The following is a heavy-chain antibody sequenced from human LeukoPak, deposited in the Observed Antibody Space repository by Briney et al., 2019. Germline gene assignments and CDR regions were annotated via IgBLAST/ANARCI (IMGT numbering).Heavy chain of an antibody. CDR2: INHSGST. CDR1: GGSFSGYY. V-gene: IGHV4-34*01. CDR3: ARGRYSSSWGGGWFDP. Sequence: SETLSLTCAVYGGSFSGYYWSWIRQPPGKGLEWIGEINHSGSTNYNPSLKSRVTISVDTSKNQFSLKLSSVTAADTAVYYCARGRYSSSWGGGWFDPWGQGTLVTVSS. D-gene: IGHD6-13*01. J-gene: IGHJ5*02.